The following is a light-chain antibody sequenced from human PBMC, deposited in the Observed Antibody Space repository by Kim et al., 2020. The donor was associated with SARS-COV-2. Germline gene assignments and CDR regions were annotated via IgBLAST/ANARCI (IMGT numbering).Light chain of an antibody. Sequence: LYPGERATLPCRASQSVSSSYLAWYQQKPGQAPRLLIYGASSRATGIPDRFSGSGSGTDFTLTISRLEPEDFAVYYCQQYGSSSYTFGQGTKLEI. CDR1: QSVSSSY. J-gene: IGKJ2*01. V-gene: IGKV3-20*01. CDR2: GAS. CDR3: QQYGSSSYT.